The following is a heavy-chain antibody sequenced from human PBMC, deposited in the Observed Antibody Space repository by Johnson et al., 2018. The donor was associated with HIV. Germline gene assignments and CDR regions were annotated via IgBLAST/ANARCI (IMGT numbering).Heavy chain of an antibody. D-gene: IGHD6-25*01. V-gene: IGHV3-30*04. CDR1: GFTFSDYP. CDR3: AKGGIDAFDI. Sequence: QVQLVESGGGLVKPGGSLRLSCVASGFTFSDYPMHWVRQAPGKGLEWVAVISYDGSNEYYADSVKGRFTISRDNSKNTVYLEMNSLRAEDTAVYYCAKGGIDAFDIWGQGTMVTVSS. J-gene: IGHJ3*02. CDR2: ISYDGSNE.